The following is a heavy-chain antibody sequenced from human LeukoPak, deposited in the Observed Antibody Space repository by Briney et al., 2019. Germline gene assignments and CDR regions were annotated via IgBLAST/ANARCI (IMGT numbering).Heavy chain of an antibody. D-gene: IGHD1-14*01. V-gene: IGHV4-59*01. J-gene: IGHJ3*01. CDR2: IHYSGST. CDR3: ARGGGYNRREEAFDF. CDR1: SGSIGTCY. Sequence: PSETLSLTCTVSSGSIGTCYWSWIRQPPGKGLEWIGYIHYSGSTNYNPSLKSRVTMSVDRSKNQFSLRLTSVTAVDTAVYYCARGGGYNRREEAFDFWGQGTMVTVSS.